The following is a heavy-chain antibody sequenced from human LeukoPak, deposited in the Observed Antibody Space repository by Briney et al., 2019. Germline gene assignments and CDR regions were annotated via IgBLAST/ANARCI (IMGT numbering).Heavy chain of an antibody. CDR3: AKGQDV. J-gene: IGHJ6*02. Sequence: GGSLRLSCAVSGFTSSSYWMSWVRQAPGKGLEWVANIKQDGSEKYYVDSVKGRFTISRDNAKNSLYLQMNSLRAEDTAVYYCAKGQDVWGQGTTVTVSS. V-gene: IGHV3-7*03. CDR2: IKQDGSEK. CDR1: GFTSSSYW.